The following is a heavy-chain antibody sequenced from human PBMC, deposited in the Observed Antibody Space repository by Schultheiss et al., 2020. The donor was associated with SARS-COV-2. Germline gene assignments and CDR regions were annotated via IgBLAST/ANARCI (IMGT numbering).Heavy chain of an antibody. CDR3: ARVGGTIFGRDGMDV. CDR1: GFTFSRYG. CDR2: ISSSSSYI. D-gene: IGHD3-3*01. Sequence: GESLKISCAASGFTFSRYGMHWVRQAPGKGLEWVSSISSSSSYIYYADSVKGRFTISRDNAKNSLYLQMNSLRAEDTAVYYCARVGGTIFGRDGMDVWGQGTTVTVSS. V-gene: IGHV3-21*01. J-gene: IGHJ6*02.